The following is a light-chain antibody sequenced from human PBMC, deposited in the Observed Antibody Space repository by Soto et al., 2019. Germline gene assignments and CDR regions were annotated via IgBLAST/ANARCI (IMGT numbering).Light chain of an antibody. J-gene: IGKJ1*01. CDR2: GAS. CDR1: QSLSSSY. Sequence: EIVLTQSPGTLSLSPGERATLSCRASQSLSSSYLAWYQQKPGQAPRLLIYGASSRATGIPDRFSGSGSGTDFTLTISRLEPKDFAVYYCQQYGTSRTFGQGTKVEIK. V-gene: IGKV3-20*01. CDR3: QQYGTSRT.